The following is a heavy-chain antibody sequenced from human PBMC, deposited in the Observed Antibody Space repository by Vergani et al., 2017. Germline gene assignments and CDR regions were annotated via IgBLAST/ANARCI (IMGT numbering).Heavy chain of an antibody. CDR3: ARGIWLRPFDY. Sequence: QVHLNEAGPGLVKPSQTLSLTCTVSGASITSGSFYWSWIRQPAGKGLEWIGRIHASGTKNYNPSLRSRVTLSVDTSKNQLSLKMISMTAADTAVYYCARGIWLRPFDYWGQGTLVTVSS. CDR1: GASITSGSFY. D-gene: IGHD5-12*01. CDR2: IHASGTK. V-gene: IGHV4-61*02. J-gene: IGHJ4*02.